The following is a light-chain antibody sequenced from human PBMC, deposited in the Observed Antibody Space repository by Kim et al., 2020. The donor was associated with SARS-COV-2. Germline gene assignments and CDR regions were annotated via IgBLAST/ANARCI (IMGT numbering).Light chain of an antibody. V-gene: IGKV1-27*01. CDR1: QYISPY. Sequence: AAGGDIVTITCRENQYISPYLAWYQEKPGRVPKLLIRSTFSLELGVPSRFSCSGSGTDFPLTISSLQPEDVATYYCQSYNSALLTFGGGTKVDIK. J-gene: IGKJ4*01. CDR3: QSYNSALLT. CDR2: STF.